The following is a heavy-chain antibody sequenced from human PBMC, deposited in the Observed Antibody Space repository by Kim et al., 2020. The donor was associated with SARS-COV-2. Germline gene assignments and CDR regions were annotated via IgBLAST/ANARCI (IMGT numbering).Heavy chain of an antibody. Sequence: SQTLSLTCAVYGGSFSGCSWTWIRQPPGKGLEWIGEINHSGATKYNPSLQSRVSISVDTSKNQFSLRLRSVTAADTAVYYCARGRAGVVPSPVLGLGPYYEYYILDVWGPGTTVTVSS. CDR2: INHSGAT. V-gene: IGHV4-34*01. CDR3: ARGRAGVVPSPVLGLGPYYEYYILDV. D-gene: IGHD3-3*01. J-gene: IGHJ6*02. CDR1: GGSFSGCS.